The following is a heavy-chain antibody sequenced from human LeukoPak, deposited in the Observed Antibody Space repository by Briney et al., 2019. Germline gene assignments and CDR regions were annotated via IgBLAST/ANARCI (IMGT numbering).Heavy chain of an antibody. J-gene: IGHJ4*02. V-gene: IGHV1-69*04. D-gene: IGHD6-19*01. CDR1: GGTFSSYA. CDR2: IIPILGIA. Sequence: GASVKVSCKASGGTFSSYAISWVRQAPGQGLEWMGRIIPILGIANYAQKFQGRVTITADKSTSTAYMELSSLRSEDTAVYYCAREPVGEGVAVASFDYWGQGTLVTVSS. CDR3: AREPVGEGVAVASFDY.